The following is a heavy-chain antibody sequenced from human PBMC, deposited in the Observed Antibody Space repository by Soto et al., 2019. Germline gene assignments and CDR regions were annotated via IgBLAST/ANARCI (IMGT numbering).Heavy chain of an antibody. Sequence: EVHLVESGGGLGQPGGSLRVSCVASGFTFIDSWMTWVRQVPGKGLEWVANINRAGSVTNHVDSMGGRFTISRDNSRNSVYLHIINLRAEDTAIYYCVRESRSGGSWWGRGSLVTVSS. V-gene: IGHV3-7*01. CDR1: GFTFIDSW. J-gene: IGHJ4*02. CDR3: VRESRSGGSW. D-gene: IGHD2-15*01. CDR2: INRAGSVT.